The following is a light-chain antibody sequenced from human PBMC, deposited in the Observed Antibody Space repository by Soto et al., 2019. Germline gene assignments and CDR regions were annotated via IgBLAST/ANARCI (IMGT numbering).Light chain of an antibody. CDR2: GAS. J-gene: IGKJ4*01. Sequence: EIVLTQSPGTLSLSPGERATLSCRASQSVSSSYLAWYQQKPGQAPRLLIYGASSRATGIPDRFSGSGSGTDFTLTISRLEPEDCAVYYCQQYGSPQFTFGGGTKVEIK. CDR1: QSVSSSY. CDR3: QQYGSPQFT. V-gene: IGKV3-20*01.